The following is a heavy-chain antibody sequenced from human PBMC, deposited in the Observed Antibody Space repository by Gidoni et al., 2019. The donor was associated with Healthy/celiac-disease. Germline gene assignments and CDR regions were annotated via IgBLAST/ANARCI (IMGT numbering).Heavy chain of an antibody. V-gene: IGHV3-64D*06. CDR3: VKEGQLEGVDY. J-gene: IGHJ4*02. CDR2: ISSNGGST. CDR1: GFTFSSYA. Sequence: EVQLVESGGGLGQPGGSLRLSCSASGFTFSSYAMHWVRQAPGKGLEYVSAISSNGGSTYYADSVKGRFTISRDNSKNTLYLQMSSLRAEDTAVYYCVKEGQLEGVDYWGQGTLVTVSS. D-gene: IGHD1-1*01.